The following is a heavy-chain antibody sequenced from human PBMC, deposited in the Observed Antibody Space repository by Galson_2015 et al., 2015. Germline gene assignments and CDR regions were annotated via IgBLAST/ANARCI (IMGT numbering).Heavy chain of an antibody. J-gene: IGHJ4*02. CDR2: ISGGGGSK. CDR1: GFTFSSYA. Sequence: SLRLSCAASGFTFSSYAMSWVRQAPGKGLEWVSAISGGGGSKYYADSVKGRFTISRDNSKNAMYLQMNSLRAEDTAEYYCAKDSCCNYYDSSPDYCDYWGQGTLVAVSS. D-gene: IGHD3-22*01. V-gene: IGHV3-23*01. CDR3: AKDSCCNYYDSSPDYCDY.